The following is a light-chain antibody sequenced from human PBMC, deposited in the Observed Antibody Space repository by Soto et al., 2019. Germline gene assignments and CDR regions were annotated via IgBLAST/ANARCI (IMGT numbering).Light chain of an antibody. J-gene: IGKJ2*01. CDR1: QSVLRSSSSGNC. CDR2: WAS. V-gene: IGKV4-1*01. Sequence: DIVMTQSPDSLAVSLGERATINCKSSQSVLRSSSSGNCLAWYQQKPGQPPKLLIYWASTRESGVPDRFSGSGSGTDFTPTISSLQAEDVAVYYCQQFSTTPNTFGQGTRLEIK. CDR3: QQFSTTPNT.